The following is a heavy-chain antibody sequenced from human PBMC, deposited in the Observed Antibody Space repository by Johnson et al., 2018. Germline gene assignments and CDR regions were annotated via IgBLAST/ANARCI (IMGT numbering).Heavy chain of an antibody. CDR1: GFSFSIYA. D-gene: IGHD1-26*01. Sequence: QVQLVESGGGVVQPGRSLRLSCVASGFSFSIYAVHWVRQAPGKGLEWVAFISYDGSQKNYVDSVKGRFSISRDNAKNTLYLQRNSLRPEDTAVYYFVRDGGRRPEYLQYGGQGTRVTVSS. J-gene: IGHJ1*01. CDR3: VRDGGRRPEYLQY. V-gene: IGHV3-30-3*01. CDR2: ISYDGSQK.